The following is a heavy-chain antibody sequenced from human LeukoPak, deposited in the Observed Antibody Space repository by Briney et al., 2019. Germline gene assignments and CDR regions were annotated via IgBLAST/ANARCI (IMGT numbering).Heavy chain of an antibody. D-gene: IGHD3-9*01. V-gene: IGHV4-30-2*01. CDR1: GGSISSGGYY. CDR2: IYHSGST. J-gene: IGHJ2*01. CDR3: ARVSYDILTGPRNWYFDL. Sequence: KSSQTLSLTCTVSGGSISSGGYYWSWIRQPPGKGLEWIGYIYHSGSTYYSPSLKSRVTISVDRSKNQFSLKLSSVTAADTAVYYCARVSYDILTGPRNWYFDLWGRGTLVTVSS.